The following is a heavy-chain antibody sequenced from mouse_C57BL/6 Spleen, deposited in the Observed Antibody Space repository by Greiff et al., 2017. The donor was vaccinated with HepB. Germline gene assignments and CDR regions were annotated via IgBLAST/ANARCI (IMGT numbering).Heavy chain of an antibody. D-gene: IGHD2-5*01. CDR1: GYTFTSYW. J-gene: IGHJ3*01. V-gene: IGHV1-59*01. Sequence: QVQLQQPGAELVRPGPSVKLSCKASGYTFTSYWMHWVKQRPGQGLEWIGVIDPSDSYTNYNQKFKGKATLTVDTSSSTAYMQLSSLTSEDSAVYYCARGGSYYSNSAWFAYWGQGTLVTVSA. CDR3: ARGGSYYSNSAWFAY. CDR2: IDPSDSYT.